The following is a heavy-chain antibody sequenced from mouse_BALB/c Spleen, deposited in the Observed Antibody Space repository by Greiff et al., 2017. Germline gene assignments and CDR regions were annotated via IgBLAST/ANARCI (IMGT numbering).Heavy chain of an antibody. CDR1: GFNFSSYA. Sequence: EVQLLESGGGLVKPGGSLKLSCAASGFNFSSYAMSWVRQTPEKRLEWVASISSGGSTYYPDSVKGRFTISRDNARNILYLQMSSLRSEDTAMYYCARGAMITPFAYWGQGTLVTVSA. CDR2: ISSGGST. D-gene: IGHD2-4*01. J-gene: IGHJ3*01. CDR3: ARGAMITPFAY. V-gene: IGHV5-6-5*01.